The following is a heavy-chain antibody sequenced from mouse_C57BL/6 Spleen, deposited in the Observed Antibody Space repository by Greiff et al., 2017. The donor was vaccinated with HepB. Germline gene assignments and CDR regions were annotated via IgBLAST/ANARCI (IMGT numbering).Heavy chain of an antibody. CDR3: ARESVVAFYFYDLGY. CDR2: ILPGSGST. CDR1: GYTFTGYW. J-gene: IGHJ4*01. D-gene: IGHD1-1*01. Sequence: VQLQQSGAELVKPGASVKLSCKASGYTFTGYWIEWVKQRPGHGLEWIGEILPGSGSTNYNEKFKGKATFTADTSSTTAYMQLSSLTTEDAAIYYCARESVVAFYFYDLGYWGPAPSVTVSS. V-gene: IGHV1-9*01.